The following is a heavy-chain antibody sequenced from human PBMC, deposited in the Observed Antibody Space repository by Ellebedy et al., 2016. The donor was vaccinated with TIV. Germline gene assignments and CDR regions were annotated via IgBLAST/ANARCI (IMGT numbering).Heavy chain of an antibody. Sequence: GGSLRLSXAASGFTFADYAMHWVRQAPGKGLEWVSGISWNSGTTDYADFVKGRFTISRDNAKNSLYLQMNRLRADDTAFYYCARDLRITARDYYLDYWGQGTLVTVSS. V-gene: IGHV3-9*01. J-gene: IGHJ4*02. CDR3: ARDLRITARDYYLDY. CDR1: GFTFADYA. CDR2: ISWNSGTT. D-gene: IGHD6-6*01.